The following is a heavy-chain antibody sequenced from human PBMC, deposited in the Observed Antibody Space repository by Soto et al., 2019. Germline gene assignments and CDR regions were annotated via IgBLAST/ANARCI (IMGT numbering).Heavy chain of an antibody. CDR3: ARSKDDSCGYPGLDAFDI. CDR1: GYTFTCYY. Sequence: ASVKVSFNASGYTFTCYYMHWVRQAPGQGLDCIGIINPSGGSTSYAKKFQGRVTMTRDTYTITLYMELSSLRFEDTAVYYRARSKDDSCGYPGLDAFDIWGQGTMVNVS. CDR2: INPSGGST. D-gene: IGHD3-22*01. J-gene: IGHJ3*02. V-gene: IGHV1-46*01.